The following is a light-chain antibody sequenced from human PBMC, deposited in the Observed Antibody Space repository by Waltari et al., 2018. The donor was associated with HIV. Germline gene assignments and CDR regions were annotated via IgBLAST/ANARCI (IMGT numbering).Light chain of an antibody. Sequence: EIVLTQSPGTLSLSPGERATLSCRASQSVSSKYLAWYQQKPGLTPRLLIYGASSRSAGIPDRFSGSGSGTDFTLNISRLEPEDFAVYYCQQYGSSLPLTFGGGTKVEIK. CDR1: QSVSSKY. V-gene: IGKV3-20*01. CDR2: GAS. J-gene: IGKJ4*01. CDR3: QQYGSSLPLT.